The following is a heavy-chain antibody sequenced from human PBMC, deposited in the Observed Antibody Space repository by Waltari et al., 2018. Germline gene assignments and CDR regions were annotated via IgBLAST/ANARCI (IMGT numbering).Heavy chain of an antibody. CDR2: IYSGGNT. CDR3: ARDDSYGQFMRFDF. CDR1: GLPVRRNY. V-gene: IGHV3-53*01. Sequence: EVQLVESGGGLIKPGGSLRLSCEASGLPVRRNYMSWVRQAPGKGLEWLSAIYSGGNTFYADSVKGRFNISIDNSKNTLYLQMNSLRVDDTAVYYCARDDSYGQFMRFDFWGQGTVVTVSS. D-gene: IGHD5-18*01. J-gene: IGHJ4*02.